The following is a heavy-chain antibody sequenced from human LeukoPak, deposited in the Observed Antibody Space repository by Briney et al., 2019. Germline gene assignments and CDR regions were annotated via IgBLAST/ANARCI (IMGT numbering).Heavy chain of an antibody. V-gene: IGHV3-30-3*01. J-gene: IGHJ4*02. CDR1: GFTFNKYP. CDR3: AKAHGSRSRFYFGY. CDR2: ISYDGNNK. D-gene: IGHD3-10*01. Sequence: PGRSLRLSCAASGFTFNKYPIHWVRQAPGKGLEWVAVISYDGNNKYYSDSVKGRFTISRDNSKNTLYLQMNSLRAEDTALYYCAKAHGSRSRFYFGYWGQGTLVTVSS.